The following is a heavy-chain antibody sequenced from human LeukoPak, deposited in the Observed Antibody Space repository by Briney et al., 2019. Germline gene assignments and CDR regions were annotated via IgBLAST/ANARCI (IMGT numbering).Heavy chain of an antibody. J-gene: IGHJ5*02. D-gene: IGHD5-12*01. Sequence: ASVKVSCKASGYTFTSYGISWVRQAPGQGLEWMGWISAYNGNTNYAQKLQGRVTMTTDPSTSTAYMELRSLRSDDTAVYYCAREYGYSGYDYGYNWFDPWGQGTLVTVSS. V-gene: IGHV1-18*01. CDR3: AREYGYSGYDYGYNWFDP. CDR2: ISAYNGNT. CDR1: GYTFTSYG.